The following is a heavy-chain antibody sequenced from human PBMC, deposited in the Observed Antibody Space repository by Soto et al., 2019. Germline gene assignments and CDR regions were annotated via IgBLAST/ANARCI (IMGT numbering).Heavy chain of an antibody. V-gene: IGHV3-33*01. Sequence: QVQLVESGGGVVQPGRSLRLSCAASGFTFSSYGMHWVRQAPGKGLEWVAVIWYDGSNKYYADSVKGRFTISRDNSKNTLYLQVNSLRAEDTAVYYCARSGGWYTTKYYFDYWGQGTLVTVSS. CDR1: GFTFSSYG. J-gene: IGHJ4*02. CDR3: ARSGGWYTTKYYFDY. CDR2: IWYDGSNK. D-gene: IGHD6-19*01.